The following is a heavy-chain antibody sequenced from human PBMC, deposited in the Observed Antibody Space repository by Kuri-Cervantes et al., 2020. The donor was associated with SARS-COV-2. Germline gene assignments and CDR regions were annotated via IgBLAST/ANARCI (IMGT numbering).Heavy chain of an antibody. Sequence: SVKVSCKASGGTFSSYAIGWVRQAPGQGLEWMGGIIPIFGTANYAQKFQGRVTITADESTSTAYMELSSLRSEDTAVYYCARVLGSGWYYFDYWGQGTLVTVSS. D-gene: IGHD6-19*01. CDR1: GGTFSSYA. V-gene: IGHV1-69*13. CDR3: ARVLGSGWYYFDY. CDR2: IIPIFGTA. J-gene: IGHJ4*02.